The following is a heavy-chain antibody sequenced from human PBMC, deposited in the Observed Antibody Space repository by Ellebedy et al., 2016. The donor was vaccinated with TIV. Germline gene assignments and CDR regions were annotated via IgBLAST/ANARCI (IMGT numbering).Heavy chain of an antibody. Sequence: PAGSLRLSCTASAFTVSSNYMNWLRQAPGQGLEWVSAIHIGGNPSYADSVKGRFTISRDNSKDTLYLQLNSLRAEDTAVYYCAKEYAAAYMGFFDCWGQGTVVTVSS. CDR2: IHIGGNP. CDR1: AFTVSSNY. D-gene: IGHD6-13*01. J-gene: IGHJ4*02. CDR3: AKEYAAAYMGFFDC. V-gene: IGHV3-53*01.